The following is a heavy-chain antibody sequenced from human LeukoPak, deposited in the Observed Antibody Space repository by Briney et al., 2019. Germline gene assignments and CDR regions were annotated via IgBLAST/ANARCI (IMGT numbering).Heavy chain of an antibody. J-gene: IGHJ4*02. Sequence: ASVKVSCKASGYTFTGHYMHWVRQAPGQGLEWMGWINPDSGDTNYAQKFQGRVTMTRDTSISTAYMELSRLRSDDTAVYYCARAGAVAGSSYSYWGQGTLVTVSS. CDR1: GYTFTGHY. CDR2: INPDSGDT. CDR3: ARAGAVAGSSYSY. V-gene: IGHV1-2*02. D-gene: IGHD6-19*01.